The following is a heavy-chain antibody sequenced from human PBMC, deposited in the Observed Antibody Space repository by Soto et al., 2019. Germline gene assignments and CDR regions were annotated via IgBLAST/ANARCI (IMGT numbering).Heavy chain of an antibody. CDR2: IWYDGSNK. D-gene: IGHD6-6*01. Sequence: PGGSLRLSCAASGFTFSSYGMHWVRQAPGKGLEWVAVIWYDGSNKYYADSVKGRFTISRDNSKNTLYLQMNSLRAEDTAVYYCARDPRGSSSPLDYWGQGTLVTVS. J-gene: IGHJ4*02. V-gene: IGHV3-33*01. CDR1: GFTFSSYG. CDR3: ARDPRGSSSPLDY.